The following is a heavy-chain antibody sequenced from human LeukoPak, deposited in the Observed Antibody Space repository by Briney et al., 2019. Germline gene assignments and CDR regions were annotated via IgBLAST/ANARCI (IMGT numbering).Heavy chain of an antibody. CDR3: ARKRYYYDSSGTPDDAFDI. CDR1: GGTFSSYA. D-gene: IGHD3-22*01. V-gene: IGHV1-69*04. CDR2: IIPILGIA. J-gene: IGHJ3*02. Sequence: SVKVSCKASGGTFSSYAISWVRQAPGQGLEWMGRIIPILGIANYAQKFQGRVTITADKSTSTAYMELSSLRSEDTAVYYCARKRYYYDSSGTPDDAFDIWGQGTMVTVSS.